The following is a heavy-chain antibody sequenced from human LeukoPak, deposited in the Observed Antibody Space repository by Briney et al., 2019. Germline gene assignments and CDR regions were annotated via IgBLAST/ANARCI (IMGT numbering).Heavy chain of an antibody. CDR2: ISSNGATT. D-gene: IGHD6-6*01. V-gene: IGHV3-64D*06. CDR3: VKDRSIAAPNNDSFDS. CDR1: GFTFNRFY. Sequence: GGSLRLSCSASGFTFNRFYLHWVRQAPGKGLEFVSHISSNGATTYYADSVKGRFTISRDNSKNTLYLQMSSLRADDTAVYYCVKDRSIAAPNNDSFDSWGQGALVTVSS. J-gene: IGHJ4*02.